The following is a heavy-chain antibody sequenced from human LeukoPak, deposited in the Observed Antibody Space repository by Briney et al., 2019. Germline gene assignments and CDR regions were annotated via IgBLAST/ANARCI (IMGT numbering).Heavy chain of an antibody. J-gene: IGHJ4*02. V-gene: IGHV3-30*02. Sequence: GGSLRLSCAASGFTFSSYGMHWVRQAPGKGLEWVAFIRYDGSNKYYADSEKGRFTISRDNSKNTLYLQMNSLRAEDTAVYYCAKVEVSVVRGVIDFDYWGQGTLVTVSS. CDR2: IRYDGSNK. CDR1: GFTFSSYG. D-gene: IGHD3-10*01. CDR3: AKVEVSVVRGVIDFDY.